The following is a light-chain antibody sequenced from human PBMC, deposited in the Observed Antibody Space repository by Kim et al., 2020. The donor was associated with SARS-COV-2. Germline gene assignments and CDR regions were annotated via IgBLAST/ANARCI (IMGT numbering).Light chain of an antibody. CDR3: QQGYSTPYT. V-gene: IGKV1-39*01. CDR1: QSISSY. Sequence: DIQMTQSPSSLSASVGDRVTITCRASQSISSYLNWYQQKPGKAPKLLIYAASSLQSGVPSRFSGSGSGTGFTLTISSLQPEDFATYYCQQGYSTPYTFGQGTKLEI. CDR2: AAS. J-gene: IGKJ2*01.